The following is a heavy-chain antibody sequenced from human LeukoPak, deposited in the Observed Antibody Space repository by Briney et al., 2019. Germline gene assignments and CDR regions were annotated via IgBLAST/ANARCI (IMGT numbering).Heavy chain of an antibody. V-gene: IGHV3-7*01. J-gene: IGHJ5*02. D-gene: IGHD1-7*01. CDR2: IKQDGSEK. CDR3: ARDQLELFHNWFDP. Sequence: GGSLRLSCAASGFTFSSYWMSWVRQAPGKGLEWVANIKQDGSEKYYVDSVKGRFTISRDNAKNSLYLQMNSLRAEDTAVYYCARDQLELFHNWFDPWGQGTLVTVSS. CDR1: GFTFSSYW.